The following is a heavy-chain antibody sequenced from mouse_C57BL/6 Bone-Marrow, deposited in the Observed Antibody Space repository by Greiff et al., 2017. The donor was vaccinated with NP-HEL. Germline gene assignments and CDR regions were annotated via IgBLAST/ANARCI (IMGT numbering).Heavy chain of an antibody. V-gene: IGHV10-1*01. CDR1: GFSFNTYA. D-gene: IGHD1-1*01. Sequence: EVKVEESGGGLVQPKGSLKLSCAASGFSFNTYAMNWVRQAPGKGLEWVARIRSKSNNYATYYADSVKDRFTISRDDSESMLYLQMNDLKTEDTAMYYCVRVAGAMDYWGQGTSVTVSS. J-gene: IGHJ4*01. CDR3: VRVAGAMDY. CDR2: IRSKSNNYAT.